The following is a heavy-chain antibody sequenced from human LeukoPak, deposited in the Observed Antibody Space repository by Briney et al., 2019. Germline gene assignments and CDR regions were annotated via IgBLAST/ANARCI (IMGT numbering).Heavy chain of an antibody. CDR3: ARGLDYYYYAMDV. CDR1: GFTFSRYR. Sequence: GGSLRLSCAASGFTFSRYRMNWVRQAPGKGLAWVSNISSTSSSIYYADSVKGRFTISRDNAKNSLYLQMNSLRDEDTAVYYCARGLDYYYYAMDVWGQGTTVTVSS. CDR2: ISSTSSSI. V-gene: IGHV3-48*02. J-gene: IGHJ6*02.